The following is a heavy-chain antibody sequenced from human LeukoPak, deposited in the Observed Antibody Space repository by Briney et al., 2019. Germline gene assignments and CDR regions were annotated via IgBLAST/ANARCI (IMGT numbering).Heavy chain of an antibody. V-gene: IGHV3-30*03. CDR3: ARDMDQLPDEN. Sequence: PGGSLRLSCAASGFTFSSYGMHWVRQAPGKGLEWVAVISYDGSNKYYADSVKGRFTISRDNSKNTLYLQMNSLRAEDTAVYYCARDMDQLPDENWGRGTLVTVSS. CDR2: ISYDGSNK. D-gene: IGHD1-1*01. CDR1: GFTFSSYG. J-gene: IGHJ4*02.